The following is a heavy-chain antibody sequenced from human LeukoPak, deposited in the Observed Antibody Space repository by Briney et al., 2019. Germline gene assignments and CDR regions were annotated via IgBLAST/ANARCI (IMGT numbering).Heavy chain of an antibody. Sequence: SETLSLTCTVSGGSISSYYWSWIRQPAGKGLEWIGRIYTSGSTNYNPSLKSRVTISVDTSKNQFSLKLSSVTAADTAVYYCASSLLWFGELFGWFDPWGQGTLVTVSS. CDR1: GGSISSYY. D-gene: IGHD3-10*01. CDR2: IYTSGST. V-gene: IGHV4-4*07. CDR3: ASSLLWFGELFGWFDP. J-gene: IGHJ5*02.